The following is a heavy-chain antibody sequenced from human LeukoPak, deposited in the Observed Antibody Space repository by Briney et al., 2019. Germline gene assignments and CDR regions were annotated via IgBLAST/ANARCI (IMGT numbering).Heavy chain of an antibody. Sequence: PGGSLRLSCAASGFTFSSYAMHWVRQAPGKGLEWVAVISYDGSNKYYADSVKGRFTISRDNPKNTLYLQMNSLRAEDTAVYYCARDQKSYYDFWSGYKYFDYWGQGTLVTVSS. V-gene: IGHV3-30-3*01. CDR1: GFTFSSYA. D-gene: IGHD3-3*01. CDR3: ARDQKSYYDFWSGYKYFDY. CDR2: ISYDGSNK. J-gene: IGHJ4*02.